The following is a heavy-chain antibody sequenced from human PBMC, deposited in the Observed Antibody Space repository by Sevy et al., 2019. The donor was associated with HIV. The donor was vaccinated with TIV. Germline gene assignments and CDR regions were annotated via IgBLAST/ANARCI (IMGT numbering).Heavy chain of an antibody. V-gene: IGHV3-23*01. CDR1: GFTFAKYS. D-gene: IGHD2-8*01. CDR3: AREGCTQPHDN. Sequence: GGSLRLSCAASGFTFAKYSMSWVRQAPGKGLEWVSTFSFGCGRINYADSVKGRFTISRDDSKNSLFWQMNSLRAEDTATYFCAREGCTQPHDNWGQGTLVTVSS. J-gene: IGHJ4*02. CDR2: FSFGCGRI.